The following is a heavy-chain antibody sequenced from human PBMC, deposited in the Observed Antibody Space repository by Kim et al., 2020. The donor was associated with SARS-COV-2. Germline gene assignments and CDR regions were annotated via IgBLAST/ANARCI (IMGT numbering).Heavy chain of an antibody. CDR3: ARSPWYSSGWWDY. D-gene: IGHD6-19*01. V-gene: IGHV4-39*07. J-gene: IGHJ4*02. Sequence: PSHKRRVTISVDTSKNAFSLKLSSVKAANTAVYYCARSPWYSSGWWDYWGQGTLVTVSS.